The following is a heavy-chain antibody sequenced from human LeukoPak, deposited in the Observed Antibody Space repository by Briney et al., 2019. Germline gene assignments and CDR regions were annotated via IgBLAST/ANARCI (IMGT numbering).Heavy chain of an antibody. V-gene: IGHV3-21*01. Sequence: GGSLRLSCAASGFTFSSCSMSWVRQAPGKGLGWVSSISSSSSYIYYADSVKGRFTISRDNAKNSLYLQMNSLRAEDTAVYYCARPRAVGATTQSLDYWGQGTLVTVSS. D-gene: IGHD1-26*01. J-gene: IGHJ4*02. CDR3: ARPRAVGATTQSLDY. CDR1: GFTFSSCS. CDR2: ISSSSSYI.